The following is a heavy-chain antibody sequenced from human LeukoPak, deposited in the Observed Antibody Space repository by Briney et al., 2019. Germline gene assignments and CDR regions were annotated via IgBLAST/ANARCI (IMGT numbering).Heavy chain of an antibody. CDR1: GFTFTNYF. Sequence: ASVKVSCKASGFTFTNYFLHWVRQAPGQGLEWMGLINPNGGSTRYSQKLQGRVTMTSDTSAGTVYMQLSSLTSEDTAAYYCSRGDYYYYAMDVWGQGTTVTVSS. CDR2: INPNGGST. CDR3: SRGDYYYYAMDV. V-gene: IGHV1-46*04. J-gene: IGHJ6*02.